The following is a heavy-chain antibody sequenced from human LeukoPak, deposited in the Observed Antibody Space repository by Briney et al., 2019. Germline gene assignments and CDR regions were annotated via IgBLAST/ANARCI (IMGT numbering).Heavy chain of an antibody. CDR1: GGSISSSSYY. Sequence: PSETLSLTCTVSGGSISSSSYYWGWIRQPPGKGLEWIGSIYYSGSTYYNPSLKSRVTISVDTSKNQLSLKLSSVTAADTAVYYCARLPNWELLYWFDPWGQGTLVTVSS. CDR3: ARLPNWELLYWFDP. CDR2: IYYSGST. V-gene: IGHV4-39*01. D-gene: IGHD1-26*01. J-gene: IGHJ5*02.